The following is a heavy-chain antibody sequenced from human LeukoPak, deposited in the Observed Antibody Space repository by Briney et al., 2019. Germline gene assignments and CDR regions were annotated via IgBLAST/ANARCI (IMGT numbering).Heavy chain of an antibody. CDR1: GGSISSYY. Sequence: SGTLSLTCTVSGGSISSYYWSWIRQPPGKGLEWIGYIYYSGSTNYNPSFKSRVTISVDTSKNQFSLKLSSVTAADTAVYYCARSYSSSPKYFQHWGQGTLVTVSS. D-gene: IGHD6-13*01. J-gene: IGHJ1*01. V-gene: IGHV4-59*01. CDR3: ARSYSSSPKYFQH. CDR2: IYYSGST.